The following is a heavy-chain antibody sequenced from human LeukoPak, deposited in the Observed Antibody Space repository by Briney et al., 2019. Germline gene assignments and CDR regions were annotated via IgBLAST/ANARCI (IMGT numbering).Heavy chain of an antibody. CDR3: ARDRMKSGSYYFDY. D-gene: IGHD1-26*01. CDR1: ALTFSNYS. CDR2: ISGKSSTV. Sequence: GGSLRLSCAASALTFSNYSMNWVRQAPGKGLEWVSYISGKSSTVYYADSVKGRFTISRDNAKNSMYLQMNSLRAEDTAVYYCARDRMKSGSYYFDYWGPGTLVTVSS. J-gene: IGHJ4*02. V-gene: IGHV3-48*01.